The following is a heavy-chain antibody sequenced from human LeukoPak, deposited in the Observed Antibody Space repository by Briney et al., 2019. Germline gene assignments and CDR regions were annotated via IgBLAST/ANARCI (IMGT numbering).Heavy chain of an antibody. D-gene: IGHD1-20*01. CDR2: ISSSSSYI. V-gene: IGHV3-21*01. Sequence: GGSLRLSCAASGFTFSSYSMTWVRQPPRTGQEWVSSISSSSSYIYYADAVRGRFTIYRDNAKNSLYLQMNSLRAEDTAVYYCARDGKLTGIRGGYFDYWGRGTLVTVSS. J-gene: IGHJ4*02. CDR1: GFTFSSYS. CDR3: ARDGKLTGIRGGYFDY.